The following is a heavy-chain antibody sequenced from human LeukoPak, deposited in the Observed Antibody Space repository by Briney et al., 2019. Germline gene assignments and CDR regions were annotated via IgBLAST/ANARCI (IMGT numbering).Heavy chain of an antibody. J-gene: IGHJ6*04. Sequence: PGGSLRLSCEASGFTFSSYWMHWVRQTPGKGLMWVARIKSDGSTIYADSVQGRFTISRDNAKNMVYLQMSSLRDDDTAIYYCAELGITMIGGVWGKGTMVTISS. V-gene: IGHV3-74*01. CDR2: IKSDGST. CDR1: GFTFSSYW. D-gene: IGHD3-10*02. CDR3: AELGITMIGGV.